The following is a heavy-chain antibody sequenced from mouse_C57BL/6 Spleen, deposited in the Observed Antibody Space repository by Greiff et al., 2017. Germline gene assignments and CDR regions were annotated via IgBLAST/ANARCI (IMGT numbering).Heavy chain of an antibody. J-gene: IGHJ4*01. CDR2: IDPSDSYT. D-gene: IGHD2-1*01. CDR3: ASRGRSTMGLRRDYAMDY. CDR1: GYTFTSYW. Sequence: LQQSGAELVMPGASVKLSCTASGYTFTSYWMHWVKQRPGQGLEWIGEIDPSDSYTNYNQKFKGKSTVTVYKSSSTAYIQLSSLTSEDSAVYYCASRGRSTMGLRRDYAMDYWDQGTSVTVSS. V-gene: IGHV1-69*01.